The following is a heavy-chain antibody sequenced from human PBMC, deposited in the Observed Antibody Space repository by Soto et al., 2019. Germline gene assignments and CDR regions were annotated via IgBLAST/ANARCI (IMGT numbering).Heavy chain of an antibody. Sequence: PGGSLRLSCAASGFTFSSYAMSWVRQAPGKGLEWVSAISGSGGSTYYADTEKGRFTISRDNSKNTLYLQMNSRRAEETAVYFCAKDSLYSSSVPGSRIDYWGQGTLVTVSS. CDR2: ISGSGGST. CDR1: GFTFSSYA. CDR3: AKDSLYSSSVPGSRIDY. V-gene: IGHV3-23*01. D-gene: IGHD6-6*01. J-gene: IGHJ4*02.